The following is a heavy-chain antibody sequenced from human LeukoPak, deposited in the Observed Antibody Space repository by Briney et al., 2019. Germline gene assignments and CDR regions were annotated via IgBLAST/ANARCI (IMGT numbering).Heavy chain of an antibody. V-gene: IGHV3-23*01. CDR1: GFTFSSYA. CDR2: ISGSGGST. CDR3: AKADYASGSYGAFDY. Sequence: GGSLRLSRAASGFTFSSYAMSWVRQAPGKGLEWVSAISGSGGSTYYADSVKGRFTISRDNSKNTLYLQMNSLRAEDTAVYYCAKADYASGSYGAFDYWGLGTLVTVSS. D-gene: IGHD3-10*01. J-gene: IGHJ4*02.